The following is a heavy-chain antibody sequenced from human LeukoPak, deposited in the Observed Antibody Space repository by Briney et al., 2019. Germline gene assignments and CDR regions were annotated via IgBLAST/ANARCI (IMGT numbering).Heavy chain of an antibody. CDR2: INPNTGGT. D-gene: IGHD5-12*01. J-gene: IGHJ5*02. V-gene: IGHV1-2*06. CDR3: ARVGVIYYNWFDP. CDR1: GYTFTGYY. Sequence: GASVKVSCKASGYTFTGYYIHWVRQAPGQGLEWMGRINPNTGGTDYAQKFQGRVTMTRDTSISTAYMELSRLRSDDTAVYYCARVGVIYYNWFDPWGQGTLVTVSS.